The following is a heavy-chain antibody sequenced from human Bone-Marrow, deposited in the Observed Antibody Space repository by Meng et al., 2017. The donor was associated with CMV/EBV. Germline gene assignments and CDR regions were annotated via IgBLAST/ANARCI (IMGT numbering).Heavy chain of an antibody. D-gene: IGHD2-15*01. Sequence: GESLKISCAASGFTFSSYAMHWVRQAPGKGLEWVAVISYEGSNKYYADSVKGRFTISRDNSKNTLYLQMNSLRAEDTAVYYCARVGGYCSGGSCYYYGMEVWGQGTTVTVSS. V-gene: IGHV3-30-3*01. J-gene: IGHJ6*02. CDR1: GFTFSSYA. CDR2: ISYEGSNK. CDR3: ARVGGYCSGGSCYYYGMEV.